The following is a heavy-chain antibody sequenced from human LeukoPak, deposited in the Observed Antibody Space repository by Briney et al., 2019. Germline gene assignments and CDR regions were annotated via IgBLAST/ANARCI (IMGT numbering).Heavy chain of an antibody. CDR3: ARGLSRLRANINYYYYYGMDV. CDR1: GFTFSSYA. V-gene: IGHV3-30*04. D-gene: IGHD5-12*01. J-gene: IGHJ6*02. Sequence: PGGSLRLSCAASGFTFSSYAMHWVRQAPGKGLEWVAVISYDGSNKYYADSVKGRFTISRDNSKNTLYLQMNSLRAEDTAVYYCARGLSRLRANINYYYYYGMDVWGQGTTVTVSS. CDR2: ISYDGSNK.